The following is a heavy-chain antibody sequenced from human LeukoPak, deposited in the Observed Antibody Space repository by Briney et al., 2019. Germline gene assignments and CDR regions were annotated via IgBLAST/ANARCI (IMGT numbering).Heavy chain of an antibody. CDR1: GSIFTIYW. J-gene: IGHJ4*02. D-gene: IGHD5-24*01. CDR3: ARRDGYNDLAY. V-gene: IGHV5-51*01. CDR2: IYPGDSDT. Sequence: GASLQISGEGAGSIFTIYWIGWVRQLPGKGLEWMGIIYPGDSDTRNSPSFEGQLPISVANSINTAYLQWSSLQAADTAMFYCARRDGYNDLAYWGQGTLVTVSS.